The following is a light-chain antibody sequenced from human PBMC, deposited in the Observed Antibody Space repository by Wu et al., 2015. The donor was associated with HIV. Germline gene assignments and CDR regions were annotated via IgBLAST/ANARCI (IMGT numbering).Light chain of an antibody. V-gene: IGKV1-39*01. J-gene: IGKJ1*01. CDR1: QSIDNY. Sequence: DIQMTQSPSSLSASVGDRVTITCRASQSIDNYLNWYQKKPGKAPKLLIFAASSLQSGVPSRFSAKESGTDLTFTISSLQPEDFATYYCQQSYSTPWTFGQGTKVEIK. CDR3: QQSYSTPWT. CDR2: AAS.